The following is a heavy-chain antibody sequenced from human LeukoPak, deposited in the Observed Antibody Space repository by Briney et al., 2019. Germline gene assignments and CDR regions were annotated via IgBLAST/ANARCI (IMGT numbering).Heavy chain of an antibody. CDR3: ARHYYDSSGYYPYHAFDI. CDR1: GFTVSSNY. D-gene: IGHD3-22*01. V-gene: IGHV3-66*04. CDR2: IYSGGST. Sequence: GGSLRLSCAASGFTVSSNYMSWVRQAPGKGLEWVSVIYSGGSTHYADSVKGRFTISRDNSKNTLYLQMNSLRAEDTAVYYCARHYYDSSGYYPYHAFDIWGQGTMVTVSS. J-gene: IGHJ3*02.